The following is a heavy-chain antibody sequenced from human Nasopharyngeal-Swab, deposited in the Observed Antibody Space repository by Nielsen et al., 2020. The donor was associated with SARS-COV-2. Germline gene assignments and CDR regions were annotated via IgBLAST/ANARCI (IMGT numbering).Heavy chain of an antibody. CDR2: ISSSGTTI. V-gene: IGHV3-48*03. CDR1: GFTFSSYE. D-gene: IGHD3-22*01. Sequence: GESLKISCAASGFTFSSYEMNWVRQAPGKGLEWLSYISSSGTTIYYADSVKGRFTIYRDNAKNSLYLQMNSLRAEDTSLYYCARDRSGYYDFDYWAREPWSPSPQ. J-gene: IGHJ4*02. CDR3: ARDRSGYYDFDY.